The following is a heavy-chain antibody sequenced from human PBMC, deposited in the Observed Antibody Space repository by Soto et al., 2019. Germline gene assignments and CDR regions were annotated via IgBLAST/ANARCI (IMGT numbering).Heavy chain of an antibody. CDR1: GFTFSIYS. Sequence: GGSLRLSCAASGFTFSIYSMNWVRQAPGKGLEWVSYIMPGSSHIFYADSVKGRFTISRDNDKNSLYLQMNNLRAEDTALYYCARHPERIAEIGWFAPWGQGTLVTVSS. CDR2: IMPGSSHI. V-gene: IGHV3-48*01. CDR3: ARHPERIAEIGWFAP. J-gene: IGHJ5*02. D-gene: IGHD6-13*01.